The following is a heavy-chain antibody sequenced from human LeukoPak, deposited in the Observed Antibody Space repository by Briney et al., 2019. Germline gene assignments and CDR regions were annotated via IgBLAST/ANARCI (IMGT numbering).Heavy chain of an antibody. V-gene: IGHV3-23*01. CDR2: ISGSGDNT. J-gene: IGHJ4*02. CDR3: AKAPQLGWLRVDY. D-gene: IGHD5-12*01. Sequence: GGSLRLSCAASGFTFSSYAMNWVRQAPGKGLEWVSTISGSGDNTYYADSVKGRFTISRDNSKNTLYLQMNSLRAGDTAIYYCAKAPQLGWLRVDYCGQGTLVTVSS. CDR1: GFTFSSYA.